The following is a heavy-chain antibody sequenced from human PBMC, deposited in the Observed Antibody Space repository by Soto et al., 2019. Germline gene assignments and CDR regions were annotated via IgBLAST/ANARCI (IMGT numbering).Heavy chain of an antibody. Sequence: QVQLVQSGAEVKKPGASVKVSCKASGYTFTSYDINWVRQATGQGLEWMGWMNPNSGNTGYAQKFQGRVTMTRNTSISTAYMELSSLRSEDTAVYYCARGRTVRYCSGGSCYQLIECFGYWGQGTLVTVSS. D-gene: IGHD2-15*01. CDR1: GYTFTSYD. CDR2: MNPNSGNT. V-gene: IGHV1-8*01. CDR3: ARGRTVRYCSGGSCYQLIECFGY. J-gene: IGHJ4*02.